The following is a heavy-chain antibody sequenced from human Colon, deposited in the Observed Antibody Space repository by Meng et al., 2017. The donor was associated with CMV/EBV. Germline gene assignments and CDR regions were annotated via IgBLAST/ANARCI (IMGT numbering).Heavy chain of an antibody. D-gene: IGHD4-23*01. J-gene: IGHJ4*02. V-gene: IGHV2-5*02. CDR1: GFSLSTNGVA. CDR2: IFWDGDK. Sequence: QVTLKEYGPTLVKPTQTLTLTFTFSGFSLSTNGVAVGWIRQPPGQALERLALIFWDGDKRYKTSLENRLTITKDTSKNQVALTVTNMDPVDTATYYCAHLSYDGRSDHFDYWGQGTLVTVSS. CDR3: AHLSYDGRSDHFDY.